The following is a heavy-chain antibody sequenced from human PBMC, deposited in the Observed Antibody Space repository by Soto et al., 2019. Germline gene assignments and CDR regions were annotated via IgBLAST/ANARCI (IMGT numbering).Heavy chain of an antibody. D-gene: IGHD4-17*01. CDR2: ISGSGGST. V-gene: IGHV3-23*01. CDR3: AKVGEVENDYGDYGSFNNEGAFDI. CDR1: GFTFSSYA. J-gene: IGHJ3*02. Sequence: EVQLLESGGGLVQPGGSLRLSCAASGFTFSSYAMSWVRQAPGKGLGVSAISGSGGSTYYADSVKGRFTISRDNSKNTLYLQTNSLRAEDTAVYYCAKVGEVENDYGDYGSFNNEGAFDIWGRGTMVTVSS.